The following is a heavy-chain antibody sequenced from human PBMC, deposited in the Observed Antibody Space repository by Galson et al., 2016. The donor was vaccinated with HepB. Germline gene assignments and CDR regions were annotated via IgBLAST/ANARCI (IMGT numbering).Heavy chain of an antibody. J-gene: IGHJ5*02. D-gene: IGHD5-12*01. V-gene: IGHV3-53*01. CDR1: GFTVTTNY. CDR2: IYSGGTT. CDR3: ARVPGFS. Sequence: SLRLSCAASGFTVTTNYMSWVRQAPGKGLEWVSFIYSGGTTYYADSVKGRFTISRDSSTNTLYLQMNSLRAKDTAGYYCARVPGFSWGQVTLVTVSS.